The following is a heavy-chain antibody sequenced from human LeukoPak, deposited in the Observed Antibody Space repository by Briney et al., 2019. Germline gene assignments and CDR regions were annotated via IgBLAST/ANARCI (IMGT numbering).Heavy chain of an antibody. Sequence: PGGSLRLSCAASGFTFSSYAMSWVRQAPGKGLEWVSAISGSGGSTYYADSVKGRFTISRDNSKNTLYQQMNSLRAEDTAVYYCAKDGGDTAMVSDFDYWGQGTLVTVSS. CDR1: GFTFSSYA. V-gene: IGHV3-23*01. D-gene: IGHD5-18*01. CDR2: ISGSGGST. J-gene: IGHJ4*02. CDR3: AKDGGDTAMVSDFDY.